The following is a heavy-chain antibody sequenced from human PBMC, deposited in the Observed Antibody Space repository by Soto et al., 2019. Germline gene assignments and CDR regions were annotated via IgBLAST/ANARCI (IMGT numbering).Heavy chain of an antibody. Sequence: GGSLRLSCAASGFTFSSYAMSWVRQAPGKGLEWVSAISGSGGSTYYADSVKGRFTISRDNSKNTLYLQMNSLRAEDTAVYYCAKDIRYYDFWSGYYTGISYYYYMDVWGKGTTVTVSS. V-gene: IGHV3-23*01. J-gene: IGHJ6*03. CDR3: AKDIRYYDFWSGYYTGISYYYYMDV. CDR2: ISGSGGST. CDR1: GFTFSSYA. D-gene: IGHD3-3*01.